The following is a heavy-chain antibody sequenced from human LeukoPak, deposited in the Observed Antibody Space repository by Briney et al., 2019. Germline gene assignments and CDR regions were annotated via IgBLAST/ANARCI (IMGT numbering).Heavy chain of an antibody. J-gene: IGHJ4*02. D-gene: IGHD3-22*01. CDR1: GFTFSSYS. Sequence: PGGSLRLSCAASGFTFSSYSMNWVRQAPGEGLEWVSSISSSSSYIYYADSVKGRFTISRDNAKNSLYLQMNSLRAEDTAVYYCATWGRYYYDSSGYYYDGLGYYFDYWGQGTLVTVSS. V-gene: IGHV3-21*01. CDR2: ISSSSSYI. CDR3: ATWGRYYYDSSGYYYDGLGYYFDY.